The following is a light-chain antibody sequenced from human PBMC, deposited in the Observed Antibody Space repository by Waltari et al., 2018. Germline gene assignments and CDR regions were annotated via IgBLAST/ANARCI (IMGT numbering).Light chain of an antibody. CDR1: QSINNFY. Sequence: EIVLTQSPGTLSLSPGERATLSCRASQSINNFYLAWYLQKPGQAPRLLIYGASSRATGIPDRFSGSWSGTDFTLTISRLEPEDFAVYYCQQYSASPRTFGQGTKVEI. CDR2: GAS. J-gene: IGKJ1*01. V-gene: IGKV3-20*01. CDR3: QQYSASPRT.